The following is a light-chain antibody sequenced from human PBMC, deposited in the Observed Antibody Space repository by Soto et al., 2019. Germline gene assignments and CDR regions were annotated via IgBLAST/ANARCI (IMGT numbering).Light chain of an antibody. CDR3: SAYRSSSTFV. J-gene: IGLJ1*01. CDR1: SSDGGGYNY. Sequence: QSALTQPASVSGSPGQSITISCTVTSSDGGGYNYVSWYQQNPGKAPKLMIYDVSNRPSGVSNRFSGSKSGNTASLTISGIQDEDEADYYCSAYRSSSTFVFGTGTKLTVL. V-gene: IGLV2-14*01. CDR2: DVS.